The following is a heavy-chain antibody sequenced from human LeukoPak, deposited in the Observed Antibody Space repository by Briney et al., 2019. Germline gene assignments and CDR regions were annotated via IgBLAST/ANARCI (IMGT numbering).Heavy chain of an antibody. V-gene: IGHV1-46*01. D-gene: IGHD3-3*01. CDR1: GYTFTNYY. J-gene: IGHJ3*02. Sequence: GASVNVSFKASGYTFTNYYMHWVRQAPGQGREWMGIINPSGGSTSYAQRFQGRVTMTSDMSTSTVYMELSSLRSEDTAVYYCARGRSFMTIFGVVIIRDDAFDIWGQGTMVTVSS. CDR3: ARGRSFMTIFGVVIIRDDAFDI. CDR2: INPSGGST.